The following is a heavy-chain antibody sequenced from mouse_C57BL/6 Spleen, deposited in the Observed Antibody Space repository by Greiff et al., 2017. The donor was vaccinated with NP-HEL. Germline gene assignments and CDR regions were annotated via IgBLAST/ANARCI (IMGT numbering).Heavy chain of an antibody. D-gene: IGHD1-1*01. V-gene: IGHV1-76*01. J-gene: IGHJ1*03. CDR1: GYTFTDYY. Sequence: QVQLQQSGAELVRPGASVKLSCKASGYTFTDYYINWVKQRPGQGLEWIARIYPGSGNTYYNEKFKGKATLTAEKSSSTAYMQLSSLTSEDSAVYFCARLHYGSSAGRYFDVWGTGTTVTVSS. CDR3: ARLHYGSSAGRYFDV. CDR2: IYPGSGNT.